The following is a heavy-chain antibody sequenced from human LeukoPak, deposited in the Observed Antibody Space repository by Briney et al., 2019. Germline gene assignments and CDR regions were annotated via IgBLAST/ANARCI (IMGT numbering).Heavy chain of an antibody. V-gene: IGHV3-23*01. CDR2: LRGDGES. CDR1: GFIFSNYA. J-gene: IGHJ4*02. CDR3: AKASWVSSADAVL. D-gene: IGHD3-16*01. Sequence: LGGSLRLSCAASGFIFSNYAMSWVRQAPARGLEWVSSLRGDGESFYADSVKGRFTLSRDDSRNTVYLQLNNLRVEETAVYYCAKASWVSSADAVLWGQGTLVTVSS.